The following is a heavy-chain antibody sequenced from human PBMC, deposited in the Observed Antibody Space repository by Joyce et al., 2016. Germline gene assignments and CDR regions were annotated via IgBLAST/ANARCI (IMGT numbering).Heavy chain of an antibody. J-gene: IGHJ4*02. Sequence: APGKGLEWVASIKQDGSEKYYLDSVKGRFTISRDNAQNSLYLQMNSLRAEDTAVYYYAKATRWGQGTLVTVSS. D-gene: IGHD1/OR15-1a*01. CDR3: AKATR. CDR2: IKQDGSEK. V-gene: IGHV3-7*05.